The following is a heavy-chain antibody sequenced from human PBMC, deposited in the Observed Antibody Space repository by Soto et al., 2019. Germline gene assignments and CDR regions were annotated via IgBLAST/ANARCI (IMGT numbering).Heavy chain of an antibody. V-gene: IGHV3-21*01. D-gene: IGHD3-10*01. CDR3: ARVQAGEEYYFDY. J-gene: IGHJ4*02. CDR2: ISSSSSYI. Sequence: GGSLRLSCAASGFTFSSYSMNWVRQAPGKGLEWVSSISSSSSYIYYADSVKGRFTISRDNAKNSLYLQMNSLRAEDTAVYYCARVQAGEEYYFDYWGQGTLVTVS. CDR1: GFTFSSYS.